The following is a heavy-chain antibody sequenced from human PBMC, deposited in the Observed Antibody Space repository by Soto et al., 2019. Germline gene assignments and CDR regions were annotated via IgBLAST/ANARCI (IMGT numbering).Heavy chain of an antibody. CDR3: ARGPVNDFWSGYSSYNWFDP. Sequence: SETLSLTCTVSGGSISSYYRSWILQPAGKGLEWIGRIYTSGSTNYNPSLKSRVTMSVDTSKNQFSLKLSSVTAADTAVYYCARGPVNDFWSGYSSYNWFDPWGQGTLVTVSS. D-gene: IGHD3-3*01. CDR1: GGSISSYY. CDR2: IYTSGST. V-gene: IGHV4-4*07. J-gene: IGHJ5*02.